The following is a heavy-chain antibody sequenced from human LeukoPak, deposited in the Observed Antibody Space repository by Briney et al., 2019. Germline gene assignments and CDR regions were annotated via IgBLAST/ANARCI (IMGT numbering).Heavy chain of an antibody. J-gene: IGHJ2*01. CDR1: GYSISSGYY. CDR2: IYHSGST. CDR3: ARWSGLYWYFDL. Sequence: PSETLSLTCAVSGYSISSGYYWGWIRQPPGKGLEWIGSIYHSGSTYYNPSLKSRVTISVDTSKNQFSLKLSSVTAADTAVYYCARWSGLYWYFDLWGRGTLVTVSS. V-gene: IGHV4-38-2*01. D-gene: IGHD3-3*01.